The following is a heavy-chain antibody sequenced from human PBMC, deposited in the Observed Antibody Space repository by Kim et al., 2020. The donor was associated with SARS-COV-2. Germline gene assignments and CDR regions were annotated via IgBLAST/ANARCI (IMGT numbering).Heavy chain of an antibody. V-gene: IGHV1-69*01. Sequence: YAQKFQGRVTITADESTSTAYMELSSLRSEDTAVYYCAEGRVVAAGWFDPWGQGTLVTVSS. CDR3: AEGRVVAAGWFDP. J-gene: IGHJ5*02. D-gene: IGHD2-15*01.